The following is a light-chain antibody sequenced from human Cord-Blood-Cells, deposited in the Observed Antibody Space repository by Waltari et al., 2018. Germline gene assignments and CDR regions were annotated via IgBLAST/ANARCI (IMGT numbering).Light chain of an antibody. CDR1: QSVSSN. CDR3: QQYNNWPPT. Sequence: EIVMTQSPATLSVSPGERATLSCRASQSVSSNLARYQQKPGQAPRLPIYGASTRATGIPARFSGSGSGTEFTLTISSLQSEDFAVYYCQQYNNWPPTFGQGTKLEIK. V-gene: IGKV3-15*01. J-gene: IGKJ2*01. CDR2: GAS.